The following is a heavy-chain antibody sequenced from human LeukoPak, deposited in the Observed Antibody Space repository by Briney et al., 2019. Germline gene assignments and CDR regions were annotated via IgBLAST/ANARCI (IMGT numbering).Heavy chain of an antibody. CDR2: ISSSGSTM. D-gene: IGHD3-22*01. Sequence: GGSLRLSCAASGFTFSSYEMNWVRQAPGKGLEWVSYISSSGSTMYYADSVKGRFTISRDNAKNSLYLQMNSLRAEDTAVYYCARGNNYYDSSGYYDFDYWGQGTLVTVSS. CDR1: GFTFSSYE. J-gene: IGHJ4*02. CDR3: ARGNNYYDSSGYYDFDY. V-gene: IGHV3-48*03.